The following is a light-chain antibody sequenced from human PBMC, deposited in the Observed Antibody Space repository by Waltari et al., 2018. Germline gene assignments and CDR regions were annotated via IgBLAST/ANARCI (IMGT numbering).Light chain of an antibody. V-gene: IGLV3-25*03. J-gene: IGLJ3*02. CDR2: KYT. Sequence: SHDLTQPPSVSVSPGQTARITCSGDALPKQYAYWFQKKPGQAPVLVLYKYTERPSGIPERFSGSSSGTTVTLTISGFQADYEADYYCQSADISSSYRVFGGGTKLSVL. CDR1: ALPKQY. CDR3: QSADISSSYRV.